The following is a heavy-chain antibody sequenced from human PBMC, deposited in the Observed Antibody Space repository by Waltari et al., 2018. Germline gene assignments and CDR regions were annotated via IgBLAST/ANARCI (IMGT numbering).Heavy chain of an antibody. D-gene: IGHD1-26*01. Sequence: QVQLVESGGGVVQPGGSLRLSCAASGFTFSSYGMHWVRQAPGKGLEWVAFIRYDGSNKYYAGSVKGRFTISRDNSKNTLYLQMNSLRAEDTAVYYCAKDTVGAFDYWGQGTLVTVSS. CDR1: GFTFSSYG. CDR3: AKDTVGAFDY. J-gene: IGHJ4*02. V-gene: IGHV3-30*02. CDR2: IRYDGSNK.